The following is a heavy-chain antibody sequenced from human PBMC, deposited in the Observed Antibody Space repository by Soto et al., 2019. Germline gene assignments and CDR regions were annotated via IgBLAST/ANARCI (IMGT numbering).Heavy chain of an antibody. J-gene: IGHJ6*02. V-gene: IGHV5-51*01. CDR2: IYPGDSNI. CDR1: GYSFTRNW. Sequence: GESLKISCKGSGYSFTRNWIGWVRQMPGKGLEWMGIIYPGDSNIKYSPSFQGQVSISADKSINSAYLQWSSLKASDTAIYYCARLLGSTSYYYGFDGWGQGTTVTVSS. CDR3: ARLLGSTSYYYGFDG. D-gene: IGHD6-13*01.